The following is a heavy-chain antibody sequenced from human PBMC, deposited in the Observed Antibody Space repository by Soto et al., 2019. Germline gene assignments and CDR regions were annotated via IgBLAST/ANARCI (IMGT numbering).Heavy chain of an antibody. CDR3: ACYYGSGSYRYGMDV. CDR1: GGSFSGYY. J-gene: IGHJ6*02. D-gene: IGHD3-10*01. Sequence: SETLSLTCAVSGGSFSGYYWSWIRQPPGKGLEWIGEINHSGSTNYNPSLKSRVTISVDTSKNQFSLKLSSVTAADTAVYYCACYYGSGSYRYGMDVWGQGTTVTVS. V-gene: IGHV4-34*01. CDR2: INHSGST.